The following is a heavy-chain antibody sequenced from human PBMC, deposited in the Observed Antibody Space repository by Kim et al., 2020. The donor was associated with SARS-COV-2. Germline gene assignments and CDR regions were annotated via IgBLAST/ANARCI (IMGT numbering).Heavy chain of an antibody. V-gene: IGHV1-69*01. CDR2: A. CDR3: ARETVTHTFDY. J-gene: IGHJ4*02. Sequence: ANYARKFQGRVTITADESTSTAYMELSSLRSEDTAVYYCARETVTHTFDYWGQGTLVTVSS. D-gene: IGHD4-17*01.